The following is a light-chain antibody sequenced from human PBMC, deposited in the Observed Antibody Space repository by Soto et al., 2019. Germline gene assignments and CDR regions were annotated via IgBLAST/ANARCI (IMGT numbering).Light chain of an antibody. Sequence: DIVMTQSPDSLAVSLGERATINCKSSQSVLYNSHHKNYLAWYQQKPGQPPKLLIYWASTRESGVPDRFSGSGSGTDFTLTISSLQAEDVAVYYCQQYYSPWPFGQGTNVEIK. CDR2: WAS. CDR1: QSVLYNSHHKNY. CDR3: QQYYSPWP. J-gene: IGKJ1*01. V-gene: IGKV4-1*01.